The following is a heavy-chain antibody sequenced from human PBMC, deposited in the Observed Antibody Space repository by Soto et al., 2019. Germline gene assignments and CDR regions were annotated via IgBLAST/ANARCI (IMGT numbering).Heavy chain of an antibody. CDR3: AGMPYTSGLRFDP. Sequence: PSETLSLTCNMSGDSYSISTYSWSWIRQPPGKALQWIGFIYQSGVTSYTPSLASRVSISLDRSNNQCSLKLKSVTVAATAVYFCAGMPYTSGLRFDPWGPGTLVTVSS. V-gene: IGHV4-30-2*01. D-gene: IGHD6-19*01. CDR1: GDSYSISTYS. J-gene: IGHJ5*02. CDR2: IYQSGVT.